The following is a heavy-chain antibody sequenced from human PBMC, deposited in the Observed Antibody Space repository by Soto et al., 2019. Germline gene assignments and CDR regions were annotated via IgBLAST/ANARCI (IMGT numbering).Heavy chain of an antibody. V-gene: IGHV4-31*03. CDR2: IYDSETT. CDR3: ARGVDSGSYPRLGNYYGMDV. D-gene: IGHD1-26*01. CDR1: GDSVSSGGYY. Sequence: SETLSLTCTVSGDSVSSGGYYWNWIRQHPGRGLEWLGYIYDSETTYYNPSLESRLSISVDASKNQFSLKVTSVTPADTAVYYCARGVDSGSYPRLGNYYGMDVWGQGTMVTVYS. J-gene: IGHJ6*02.